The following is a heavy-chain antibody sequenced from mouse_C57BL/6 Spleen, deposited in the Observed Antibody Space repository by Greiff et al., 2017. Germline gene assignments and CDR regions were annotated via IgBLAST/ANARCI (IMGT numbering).Heavy chain of an antibody. CDR3: AREYGNYFDY. J-gene: IGHJ2*01. Sequence: EVQLMESEGGLVQPGSSMKLSCTASGFTFSDYYMAWVRQVPEKGLEWVANINYDGSSTYYLDSLKSRFIISRDNAKNILYLQMSSLKSEDTATYYCAREYGNYFDYWGQGTTLTVSS. CDR1: GFTFSDYY. D-gene: IGHD2-10*02. CDR2: INYDGSST. V-gene: IGHV5-16*01.